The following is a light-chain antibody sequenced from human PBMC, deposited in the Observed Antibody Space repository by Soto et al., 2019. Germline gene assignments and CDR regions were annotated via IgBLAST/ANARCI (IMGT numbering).Light chain of an antibody. Sequence: EIVLTQSPATLSLSPGERATLSCRASQSVSSTYLAWYQQQPGQAPRLLIYGASSRATGIPTRFSGSGSGTEFTLTITSLQSEDFAVYFCQQYNNWPVTFGQGTRLEIK. J-gene: IGKJ5*01. CDR3: QQYNNWPVT. CDR1: QSVSSTY. CDR2: GAS. V-gene: IGKV3-15*01.